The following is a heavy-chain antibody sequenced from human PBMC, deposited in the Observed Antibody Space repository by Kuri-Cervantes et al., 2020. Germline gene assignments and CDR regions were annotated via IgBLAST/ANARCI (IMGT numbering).Heavy chain of an antibody. CDR1: GFSLSTSGMC. J-gene: IGHJ6*02. CDR2: IDWDDDK. CDR3: ARISCNYYYYGMDV. Sequence: SGPTLVKPTQTLTLTCTFSGFSLSTSGMCVSWIRQPPGKALEWLARIDWDDDKYYSTSLKTRLTISKDTSKNQVVLTMTNMDPVDTATYYCARISCNYYYYGMDVWGQGTTVTVSS. V-gene: IGHV2-70*11.